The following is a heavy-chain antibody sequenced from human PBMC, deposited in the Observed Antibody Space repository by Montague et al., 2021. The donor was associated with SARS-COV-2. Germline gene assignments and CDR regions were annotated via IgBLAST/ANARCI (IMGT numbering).Heavy chain of an antibody. V-gene: IGHV4-39*01. CDR1: GGSISNSIYY. CDR2: IYYTGST. J-gene: IGHJ3*01. D-gene: IGHD5-18*01. CDR3: ARPGRGYSYGLDAFEV. Sequence: SETLSLTCTVSGGSISNSIYYWGWIRQPPGKGLEWIGSIYYTGSTYCNPSLKSRVTISMNTSNNQFFLKLTSVTVADTAVYYCARPGRGYSYGLDAFEVWGQGTMVTVSS.